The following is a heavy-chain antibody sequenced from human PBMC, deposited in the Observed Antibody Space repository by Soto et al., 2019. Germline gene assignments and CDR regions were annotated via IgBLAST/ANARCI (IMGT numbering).Heavy chain of an antibody. V-gene: IGHV4-59*01. D-gene: IGHD1-26*01. J-gene: IGHJ6*02. CDR2: IYYSGST. CDR1: AGSISSYY. Sequence: SVTLSLTCTVSAGSISSYYWSWIRQPPGKGLEWIAYIYYSGSTNYNPSLKSRVTISVDTSKNQFSLKLSSVTAADTAVYYCARGDGSVTAGYYNYGMDVWGQGTTVTVFS. CDR3: ARGDGSVTAGYYNYGMDV.